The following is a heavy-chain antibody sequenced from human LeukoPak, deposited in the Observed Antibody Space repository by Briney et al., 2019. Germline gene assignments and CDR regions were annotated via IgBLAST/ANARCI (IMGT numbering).Heavy chain of an antibody. CDR3: ARRGRYSYGSYFDY. CDR1: GGSISNYY. J-gene: IGHJ4*02. D-gene: IGHD5-18*01. CDR2: ISHSGTT. V-gene: IGHV4-59*01. Sequence: PSETLSLTCTVSGGSISNYYWSWMRQSPGTGPEWIGYISHSGTTYYNPSLKSRLTISLDTSKNSFSLNLSSVTAADTAVYYCARRGRYSYGSYFDYWGQGTLVTVSS.